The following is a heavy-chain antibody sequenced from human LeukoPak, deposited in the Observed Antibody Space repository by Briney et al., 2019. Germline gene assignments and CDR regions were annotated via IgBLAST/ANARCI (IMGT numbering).Heavy chain of an antibody. Sequence: GESLKISCNGSGYSFTSYWIGWVRQMPGKGLEWMGIIYPGDSDTRYSPSFQGQVTISADKSISTAYLQWSSLKASDTAMYYCARHGEYYYGSGAPYGMDVWGQGTTVTVSS. CDR1: GYSFTSYW. D-gene: IGHD3-10*01. J-gene: IGHJ6*02. CDR2: IYPGDSDT. CDR3: ARHGEYYYGSGAPYGMDV. V-gene: IGHV5-51*01.